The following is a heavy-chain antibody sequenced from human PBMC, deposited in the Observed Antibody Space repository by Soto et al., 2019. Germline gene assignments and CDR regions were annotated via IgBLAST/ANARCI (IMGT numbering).Heavy chain of an antibody. CDR3: ARDMSHQRLLLVYFYY. CDR1: GYTFTIYA. D-gene: IGHD2-15*01. J-gene: IGHJ4*03. Sequence: GVPVKVSCTDSGYTFTIYAMYWARQAPGQRLEGIGWIKAGNGNTKYSQKFQGRVTITRETSASTAYMELSSLRSEDTAVYYCARDMSHQRLLLVYFYYWCQGALVTLSS. V-gene: IGHV1-3*01. CDR2: IKAGNGNT.